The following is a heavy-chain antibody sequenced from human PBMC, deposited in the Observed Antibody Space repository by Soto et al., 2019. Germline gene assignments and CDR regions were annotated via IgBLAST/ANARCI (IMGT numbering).Heavy chain of an antibody. CDR1: GGSISSGGYS. J-gene: IGHJ4*02. D-gene: IGHD5-12*01. CDR3: AAGGGLPRYY. CDR2: IYHSGST. Sequence: QLQLQESGSGLVKPSQTLSLTCAVSGGSISSGGYSWSWIRQPPGKGLEWIGYIYHSGSTYYNPSHRGRVTISVDRSKNQCSLKLSSVTAADTAVYYCAAGGGLPRYYWGQGTLVTVSS. V-gene: IGHV4-30-2*01.